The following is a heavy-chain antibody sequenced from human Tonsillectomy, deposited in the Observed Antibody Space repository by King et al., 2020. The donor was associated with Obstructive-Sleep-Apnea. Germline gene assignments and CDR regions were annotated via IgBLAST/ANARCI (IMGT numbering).Heavy chain of an antibody. CDR2: IHTDGSRT. D-gene: IGHD2-15*01. CDR3: ARGHRVGYRQDI. Sequence: VQLVESGGGLVQPGGSLRLSCEASGFSFSDYWMHWVRQAPGKGLVWVSRIHTDGSRTIYADSVGGRFTISRDNAKNTVFLQMDSLRAEDTAVYYCARGHRVGYRQDIWGQGTMVTVPS. J-gene: IGHJ3*02. V-gene: IGHV3-74*02. CDR1: GFSFSDYW.